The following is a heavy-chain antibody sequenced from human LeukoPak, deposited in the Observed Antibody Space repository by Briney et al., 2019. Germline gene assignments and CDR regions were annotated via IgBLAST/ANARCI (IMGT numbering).Heavy chain of an antibody. CDR3: ARDWDRNPVLLWFGELGRDNWFDP. CDR1: GYTFTSYY. J-gene: IGHJ5*02. D-gene: IGHD3-10*01. Sequence: GASVKVSCKASGYTFTSYYMHWVRQAPGQGLEWMGIINPSGGSTSYAQKFQGRVTMTRDTSISTAYMELSRLRSDDTAVYYCARDWDRNPVLLWFGELGRDNWFDPWGQGTLVTVSS. V-gene: IGHV1-46*01. CDR2: INPSGGST.